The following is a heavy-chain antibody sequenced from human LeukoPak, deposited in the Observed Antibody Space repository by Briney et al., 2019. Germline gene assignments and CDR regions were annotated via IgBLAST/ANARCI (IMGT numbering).Heavy chain of an antibody. D-gene: IGHD3-9*01. V-gene: IGHV4-30-4*08. CDR3: ARRSYDILTGYYNVDY. CDR1: GGSISSGDYH. J-gene: IGHJ4*02. CDR2: IYYSGSS. Sequence: SQTLSLTCTVSGGSISSGDYHWSWIRQPPGKGLEWIGYIYYSGSSYYNPSLKSRVIISVDTSKNQFSLKMSSVTAADTAVYYCARRSYDILTGYYNVDYWGQGTLVTVSS.